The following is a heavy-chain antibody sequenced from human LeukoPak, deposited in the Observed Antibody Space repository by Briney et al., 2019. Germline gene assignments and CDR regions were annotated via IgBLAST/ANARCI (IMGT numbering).Heavy chain of an antibody. D-gene: IGHD6-13*01. V-gene: IGHV3-30*03. Sequence: GGSLRLSCAASGFTFSSYGMHWVRQAPGKGLEWVAVISYDGSNKYYADSVKGRFTISRDNSKNTLYLQMNSLRAEDTAVYYCARRGIAAPSYMDVWGKGTTVTVSS. J-gene: IGHJ6*03. CDR1: GFTFSSYG. CDR3: ARRGIAAPSYMDV. CDR2: ISYDGSNK.